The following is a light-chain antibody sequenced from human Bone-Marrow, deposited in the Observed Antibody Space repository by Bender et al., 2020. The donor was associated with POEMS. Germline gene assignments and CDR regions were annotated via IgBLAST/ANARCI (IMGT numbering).Light chain of an antibody. CDR1: ISDVGADNF. Sequence: QSALTQPPSASGSPGQSVTISCTGTISDVGADNFVSWYQQHPGKAPKLMIYDVSSRPSGVSHRFSGSKSGNTASLTISGLQADDEADYYGSSYTSSSSYVFGTGTKVTVL. CDR3: SSYTSSSSYV. J-gene: IGLJ1*01. V-gene: IGLV2-14*03. CDR2: DVS.